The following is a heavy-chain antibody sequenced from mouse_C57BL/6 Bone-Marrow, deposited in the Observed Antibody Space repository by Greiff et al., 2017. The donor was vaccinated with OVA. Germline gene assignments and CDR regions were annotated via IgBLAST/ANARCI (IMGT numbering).Heavy chain of an antibody. J-gene: IGHJ2*01. CDR3: ARQGYDGYSYYFDY. V-gene: IGHV1-47*01. D-gene: IGHD2-3*01. Sequence: LQESGAELVKPGASVKMSCKASGYTFTTYPIEWMKQNHGKSLEWIGNFHPYNDDTKYNEKFKGKATLTVEKSSSTVYLELSRLTSDDSAVYYCARQGYDGYSYYFDYWGQGTTLTVSS. CDR1: GYTFTTYP. CDR2: FHPYNDDT.